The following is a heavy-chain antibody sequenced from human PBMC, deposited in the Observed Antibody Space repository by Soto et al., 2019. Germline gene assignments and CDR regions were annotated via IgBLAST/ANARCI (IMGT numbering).Heavy chain of an antibody. J-gene: IGHJ4*02. CDR3: ASATVTAKFFDF. CDR2: IYHSGST. D-gene: IGHD4-17*01. Sequence: QLQLQESGSGLVKPSQTLSLTCAVSGGSISSGGYSWSWIRQPPGKGLEWIGYIYHSGSTYYNPSLKSRVTISVDRSKNQFSLKLTSVTATDTAVYYCASATVTAKFFDFWGQGTLVTVSS. V-gene: IGHV4-30-2*01. CDR1: GGSISSGGYS.